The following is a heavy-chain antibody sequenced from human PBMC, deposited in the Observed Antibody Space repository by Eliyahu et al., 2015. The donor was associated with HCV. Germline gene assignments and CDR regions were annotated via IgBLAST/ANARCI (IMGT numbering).Heavy chain of an antibody. CDR2: TSGSGGST. V-gene: IGHV3-23*01. CDR3: AKDLRVVKGCSSSCFEYFQH. D-gene: IGHD2-2*01. CDR1: GFTFXSXA. J-gene: IGHJ1*01. Sequence: EVQLLESGGGLVQRGGSLRLSCAASGFTFXSXAXXXVRQTPXKGLXWXSATSGSGGSTYYADSVKGRFTISRDNSKNTLYLQMNSLRDEDTAVYYCAKDLRVVKGCSSSCFEYFQHWGQGTLVTVFS.